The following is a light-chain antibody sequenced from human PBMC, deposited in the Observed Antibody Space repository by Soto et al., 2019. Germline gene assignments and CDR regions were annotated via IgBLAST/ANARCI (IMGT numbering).Light chain of an antibody. CDR1: SSHIGSNT. CDR2: SNN. V-gene: IGLV1-44*01. Sequence: QSVLTQPPSASGTPGQRVIISCSGSSSHIGSNTVNWYQQLPGTAPKLLIYSNNQRPSGVPDRFSGSKSGSSASLAISGLQPEDEAEYYCAAWDDRLNGRYVFGTGTKLTVL. CDR3: AAWDDRLNGRYV. J-gene: IGLJ1*01.